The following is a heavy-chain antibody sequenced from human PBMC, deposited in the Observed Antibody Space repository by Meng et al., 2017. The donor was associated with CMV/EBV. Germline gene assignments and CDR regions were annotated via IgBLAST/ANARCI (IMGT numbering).Heavy chain of an antibody. D-gene: IGHD2-2*02. V-gene: IGHV1-69*05. J-gene: IGHJ6*02. CDR1: GGTFSSYA. CDR3: ARGYCRSTSCYTPQPGLEYYYYYYGMDV. Sequence: SVKVSCKASGGTFSSYAISWVRQAPGQGLEWMGGIIPIFGTANYAQKFQGRVTITTDESTSTAYMELSSLRSEDTAVYYCARGYCRSTSCYTPQPGLEYYYYYYGMDVWGQGTTVTVSS. CDR2: IIPIFGTA.